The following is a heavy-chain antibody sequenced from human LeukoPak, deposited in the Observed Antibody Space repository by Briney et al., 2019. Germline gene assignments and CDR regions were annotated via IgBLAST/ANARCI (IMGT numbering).Heavy chain of an antibody. CDR2: ISGSCSST. V-gene: IGHV3-23*01. Sequence: GGSLTLSCTASGFTFASHAVSWVPQSPGEGLEWVSFISGSCSSTNYADSVKGRFTTSRDNSKNMLYLQMNSLRAEDTAVYYCAKDLSGTCPNGFHIWGQGTMVTVSS. CDR1: GFTFASHA. D-gene: IGHD2-8*01. CDR3: AKDLSGTCPNGFHI. J-gene: IGHJ3*02.